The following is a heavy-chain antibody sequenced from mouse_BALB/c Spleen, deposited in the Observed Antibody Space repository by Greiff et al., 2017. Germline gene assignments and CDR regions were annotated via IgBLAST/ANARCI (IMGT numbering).Heavy chain of an antibody. V-gene: IGHV1-14*01. J-gene: IGHJ2*01. CDR2: INPYNDGT. CDR3: AREGPALITTD. D-gene: IGHD1-1*01. CDR1: GYTFTSYV. Sequence: VQLQQSGPELVKPGASVKMSCKASGYTFTSYVMHWVKQKPGQGLEWIGYINPYNDGTKYNEKFKGKATLTSDKSSSTAYMELSSLTSEDSAVYYCAREGPALITTDWGQGTTLTVSS.